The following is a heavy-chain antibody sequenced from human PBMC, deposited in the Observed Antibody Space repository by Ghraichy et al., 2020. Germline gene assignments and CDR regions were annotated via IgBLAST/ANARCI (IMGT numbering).Heavy chain of an antibody. D-gene: IGHD3-3*01. CDR2: ISSSSSYI. CDR3: ARDANFWSGYQPVDY. Sequence: LTCVASGFTFSSYGVNWVRQAPGKGLEWVSSISSSSSYIYYADSVKGRFTISRDNAKNSLYLQMNSLRAEDTAVYYCARDANFWSGYQPVDYWGQGTLVTVSS. J-gene: IGHJ4*02. V-gene: IGHV3-21*01. CDR1: GFTFSSYG.